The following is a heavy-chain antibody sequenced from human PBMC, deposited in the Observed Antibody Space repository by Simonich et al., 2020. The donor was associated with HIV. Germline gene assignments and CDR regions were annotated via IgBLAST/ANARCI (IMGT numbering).Heavy chain of an antibody. J-gene: IGHJ4*02. CDR3: ARDACRGGTCSFDY. Sequence: QVQLLQFGAEVKKPGASVKVSCKASGYTFTSYGIRWVRQAPGQGLEWMGWINPNGGGTYKVQNFQGRVTMTRDTSISTAYMELSRLRSDDTAVYYCARDACRGGTCSFDYWGQGTLVTVSS. D-gene: IGHD2-15*01. CDR1: GYTFTSYG. CDR2: INPNGGGT. V-gene: IGHV1-2*02.